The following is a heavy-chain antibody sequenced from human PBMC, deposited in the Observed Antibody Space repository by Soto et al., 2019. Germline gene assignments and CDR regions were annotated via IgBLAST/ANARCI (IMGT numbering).Heavy chain of an antibody. CDR2: IFHDGTA. D-gene: IGHD3-10*01. CDR3: SRLVYDTRLNYMYFDF. V-gene: IGHV4-4*02. CDR1: GVSISSGNW. Sequence: SETLSLTCAVSGVSISSGNWWTWVRQSPQRGLEYIGEIFHDGTANYYPSFERRVAISVDTSKNQFSLKLTSVTAADTAIYFRSRLVYDTRLNYMYFDFWGQGTLVTVSS. J-gene: IGHJ4*02.